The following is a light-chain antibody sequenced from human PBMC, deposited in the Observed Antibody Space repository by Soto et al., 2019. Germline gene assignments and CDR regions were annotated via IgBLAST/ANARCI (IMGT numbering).Light chain of an antibody. Sequence: DIVLTQSPATMSLSPGERATLSCRASQSVSNFLAWYQQKPGQAPRLLIYDASNRATGIPARFSGSGFGTDFTLTISSLEPEDFAVYYCHQHNKWRTFGQGTKVDIK. V-gene: IGKV3-11*01. CDR3: HQHNKWRT. CDR2: DAS. J-gene: IGKJ1*01. CDR1: QSVSNF.